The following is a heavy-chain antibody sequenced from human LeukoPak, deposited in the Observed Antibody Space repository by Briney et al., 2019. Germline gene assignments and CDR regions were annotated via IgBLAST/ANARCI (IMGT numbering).Heavy chain of an antibody. CDR2: ISYDGSNK. V-gene: IGHV3-30-3*01. D-gene: IGHD2-2*01. Sequence: GGSLRLSCAASGFTFSSYAMHWVRQAPGKGLEWVAVISYDGSNKYYADSAKGRFTISRDNSKNTLYLQMNSLRAEDTAVYYCARGVVVPAASIIPGDYWGQGTLVTVSS. CDR1: GFTFSSYA. CDR3: ARGVVVPAASIIPGDY. J-gene: IGHJ4*02.